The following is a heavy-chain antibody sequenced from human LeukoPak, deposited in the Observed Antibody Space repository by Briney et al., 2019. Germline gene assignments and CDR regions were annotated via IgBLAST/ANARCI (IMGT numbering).Heavy chain of an antibody. V-gene: IGHV3-21*01. D-gene: IGHD3-10*01. CDR1: GFTFSGYS. Sequence: PGGSLRLSCAASGFTFSGYSMNWVRQAPGKGLEWVSSISSSSNYIYYVDSVKGRFTISRDNANNSLFLQMTSLRADDTAVYYCARDLTGSGSYPMHIDSWGQGTLVIVSS. CDR3: ARDLTGSGSYPMHIDS. J-gene: IGHJ4*02. CDR2: ISSSSNYI.